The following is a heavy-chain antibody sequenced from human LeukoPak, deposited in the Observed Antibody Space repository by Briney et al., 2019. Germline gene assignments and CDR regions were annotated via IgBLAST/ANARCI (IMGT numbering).Heavy chain of an antibody. CDR2: INHSGST. D-gene: IGHD3-3*01. CDR1: GGSFSGYY. Sequence: SETLSLTCAVYGGSFSGYYWSWIRQPPGKGLEWIGEINHSGSTNYNPSLKSRVTISVDTSKNQFSLKLSSVTAADTAVYYCARGSSNYDFWSGYYTGSNWFDPWGQGTLVTVSS. J-gene: IGHJ5*02. V-gene: IGHV4-34*01. CDR3: ARGSSNYDFWSGYYTGSNWFDP.